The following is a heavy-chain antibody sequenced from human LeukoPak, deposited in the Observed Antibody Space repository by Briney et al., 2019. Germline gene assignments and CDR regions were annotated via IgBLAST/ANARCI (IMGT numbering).Heavy chain of an antibody. CDR2: IYYSGST. CDR1: GGSISSYY. V-gene: IGHV4-59*05. J-gene: IGHJ4*02. Sequence: KPSETLSLTCTVSGGSISSYYWSWIRQPPGKGLEWIGSIYYSGSTYYNPSLKSRVTISVETSKNQFSLKLSSVTAADTAVYYCARLGYCSGGSCWPFDYWGQGTLVTVSS. D-gene: IGHD2-15*01. CDR3: ARLGYCSGGSCWPFDY.